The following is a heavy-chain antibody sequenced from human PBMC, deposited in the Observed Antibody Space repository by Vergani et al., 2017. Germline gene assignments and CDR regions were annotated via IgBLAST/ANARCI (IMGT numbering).Heavy chain of an antibody. CDR3: ARSDSSRYYYYMDV. Sequence: QVQLVESGGGVVQPGRSLRLSCAASRFTFSSYAMHWVRQAPGKGLEWVAVISYDGSNKYYADSVKGRFTISRDNSKNTLYLQMNSLRAEDTAVYYCARSDSSRYYYYMDVWGKGTTLTVSS. CDR2: ISYDGSNK. CDR1: RFTFSSYA. J-gene: IGHJ6*03. V-gene: IGHV3-30-3*01. D-gene: IGHD4-11*01.